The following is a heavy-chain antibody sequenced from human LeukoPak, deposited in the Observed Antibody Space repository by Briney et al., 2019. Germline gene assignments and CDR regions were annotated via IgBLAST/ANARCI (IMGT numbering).Heavy chain of an antibody. J-gene: IGHJ4*02. V-gene: IGHV4-61*02. Sequence: PSQTLSLTCTVSGGSISSGSYYWSWIRQPAGKGLEWIGRIYTSGSTNYNPSLKSRVTISVDTSKNQFSLKLSSVTAADTAVYYCARGSTREVVPAAIDYWGQGTLVTVSS. CDR2: IYTSGST. CDR1: GGSISSGSYY. CDR3: ARGSTREVVPAAIDY. D-gene: IGHD2-2*02.